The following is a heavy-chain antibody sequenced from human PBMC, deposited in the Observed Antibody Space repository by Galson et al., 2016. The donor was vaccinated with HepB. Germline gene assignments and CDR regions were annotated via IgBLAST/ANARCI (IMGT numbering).Heavy chain of an antibody. CDR1: GYTLTELS. CDR3: ATGSRYDFWSGSYNDRRS. Sequence: SVKVSCKVSGYTLTELSMHWVRQAPGKGLEWMGGFDPEDDEPIYAQKFQGRVTMTEDTSTDTAYMELSSLRSEDTAVYYFATGSRYDFWSGSYNDRRSWGQGTLVTVSS. V-gene: IGHV1-24*01. CDR2: FDPEDDEP. J-gene: IGHJ5*02. D-gene: IGHD3-3*01.